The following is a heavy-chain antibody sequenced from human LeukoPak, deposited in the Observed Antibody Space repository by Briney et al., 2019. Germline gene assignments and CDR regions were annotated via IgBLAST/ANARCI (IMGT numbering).Heavy chain of an antibody. D-gene: IGHD1-26*01. CDR1: GFTFSSYA. CDR2: ISGSGGST. V-gene: IGHV3-23*01. CDR3: ATRYSGSYHAY. Sequence: HPGRSLRLSCAASGFTFSSYAMSWVRQAPGKGLEWVSAISGSGGSTYYADSVKGRFTISRDNSKNTLYLQMNSLRAEDTAVYYCATRYSGSYHAYWGQGTLVTVSS. J-gene: IGHJ4*02.